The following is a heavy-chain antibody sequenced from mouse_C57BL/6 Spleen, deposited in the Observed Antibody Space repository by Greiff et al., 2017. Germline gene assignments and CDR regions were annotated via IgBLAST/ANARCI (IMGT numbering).Heavy chain of an antibody. CDR2: INPSTGGT. Sequence: VHVKQSGPELVKPGASVKISCTASGYSFTGYYMHWVKQSPEKSLEWIGEINPSTGGTNYNQKFKAKATLTVDKSSSTAYMQLKSLTSEDSAVYYCASGGGDYFDYWGQGTTLTVSS. J-gene: IGHJ2*01. V-gene: IGHV1-42*01. CDR3: ASGGGDYFDY. CDR1: GYSFTGYY.